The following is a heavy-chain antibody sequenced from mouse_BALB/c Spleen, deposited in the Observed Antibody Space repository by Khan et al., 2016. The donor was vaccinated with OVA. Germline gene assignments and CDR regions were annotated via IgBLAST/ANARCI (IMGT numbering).Heavy chain of an antibody. Sequence: VQLQQSGPELMKPGASVKISCKASGYSFTSYYIHWMIESHGTSLEWIGYIDPFSGAITYTQKFKGKSTLTVDKSYNTVYLPLRHLTSEDSALYDCTRHCDVAWFAYWGQGTLVTVSA. CDR1: GYSFTSYY. CDR2: IDPFSGAI. V-gene: IGHV1-31*01. J-gene: IGHJ3*01. CDR3: TRHCDVAWFAY. D-gene: IGHD2-13*01.